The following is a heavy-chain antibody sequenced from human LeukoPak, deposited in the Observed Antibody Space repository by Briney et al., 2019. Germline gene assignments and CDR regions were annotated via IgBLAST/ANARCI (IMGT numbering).Heavy chain of an antibody. J-gene: IGHJ5*02. Sequence: SETLSLTCTVSGGSISSSSYYCGWIRQPPGKGLEWIGSIYYSGSTYYNPSLKSRVTISVDTSKNQFSLKLSSVTAADTAVYYCARISYDYVWGSYRYGNWFDPWGQGTLVTVSS. D-gene: IGHD3-16*02. CDR2: IYYSGST. CDR1: GGSISSSSYY. V-gene: IGHV4-39*01. CDR3: ARISYDYVWGSYRYGNWFDP.